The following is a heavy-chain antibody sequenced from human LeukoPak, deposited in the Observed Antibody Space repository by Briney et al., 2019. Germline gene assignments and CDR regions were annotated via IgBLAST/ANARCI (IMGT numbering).Heavy chain of an antibody. CDR3: AKVGSTSPLGY. D-gene: IGHD2-2*01. Sequence: ETLSLTCAVYGGSFSGYYWSWVRQAPGKGLEWVSAISGSGGSTYYADSVKGRFTISRDNSKNTLYLQMNSLRAEDTAVYYCAKVGSTSPLGYWGQGTLVTVSS. CDR2: ISGSGGST. CDR1: GGSFSGYY. J-gene: IGHJ4*02. V-gene: IGHV3-23*01.